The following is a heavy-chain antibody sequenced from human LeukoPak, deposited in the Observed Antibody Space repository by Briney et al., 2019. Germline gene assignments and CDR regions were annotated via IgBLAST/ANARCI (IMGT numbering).Heavy chain of an antibody. J-gene: IGHJ4*02. CDR2: INPNSGGT. CDR1: VYTFTGYH. Sequence: ASVKVSCKPSVYTFTGYHMHWVRQAPGQRLEWMGWINPNSGGTNYAQKFQGRVTMTRDTSISTGYMELSRRRSDGTAVYYCARGGTVLGGDDWGQGTLVTVSS. CDR3: ARGGTVLGGDD. V-gene: IGHV1-2*02. D-gene: IGHD3-16*01.